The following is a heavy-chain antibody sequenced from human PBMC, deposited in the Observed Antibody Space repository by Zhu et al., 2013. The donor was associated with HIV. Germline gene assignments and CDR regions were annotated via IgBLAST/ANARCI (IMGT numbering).Heavy chain of an antibody. CDR2: INQSGFT. J-gene: IGHJ6*02. V-gene: IGHV4-34*01. Sequence: VQLQQWGAGLLKPAETLSLSCDVYDGSLSAYYWSWPRQPPGKGLEWIGEINQSGFTKYNPSLRSRVTISVDTSKNQFSLRLTSVTAADMGLIYCACLRAXSVYDEGRQNYYYMDVWGPGTTVTVSS. D-gene: IGHD5-12*01. CDR3: ACLRAXSVYDEGRQNYYYMDV. CDR1: DGSLSAYY.